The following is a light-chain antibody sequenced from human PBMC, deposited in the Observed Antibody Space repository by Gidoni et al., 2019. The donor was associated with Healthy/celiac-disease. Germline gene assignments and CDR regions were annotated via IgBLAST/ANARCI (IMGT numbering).Light chain of an antibody. J-gene: IGLJ3*02. CDR1: SPNIGSND. CDR3: AAWDDSLSWV. CDR2: RNN. Sequence: QSVLTHPPSASGTPAQRVTISCSGSSPNIGSNDVYWYQQLPGTAPKLLIYRNNQRPSGVHERCSGSKSGTSASRAISGLRSEDEADYYCAAWDDSLSWVFGGGTKLTVL. V-gene: IGLV1-47*01.